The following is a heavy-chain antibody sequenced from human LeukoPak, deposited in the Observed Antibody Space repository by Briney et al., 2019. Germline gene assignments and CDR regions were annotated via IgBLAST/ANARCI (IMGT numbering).Heavy chain of an antibody. J-gene: IGHJ3*02. CDR1: GFTFTSSA. D-gene: IGHD3-22*01. V-gene: IGHV1-58*01. CDR2: IVVGSGNT. CDR3: ARAYYYDSSGYYYQFDAFDI. Sequence: TSVKVSCKASGFTFTSSAVQWVRQARGQRLEWIGWIVVGSGNTNYAQKFQGRVTITADESTSTAYMELSSLRSEDTAVYYCARAYYYDSSGYYYQFDAFDIWGQGTMVTVSS.